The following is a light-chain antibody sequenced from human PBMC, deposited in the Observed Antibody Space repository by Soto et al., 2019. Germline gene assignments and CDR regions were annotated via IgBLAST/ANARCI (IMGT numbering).Light chain of an antibody. CDR1: QSISSN. Sequence: DIQMTQSPSSLSASVGARVTITCRASQSISSNLSWYQQKPGKAPKRLIYVGSTLQSGVPSRFSGSGSGTDFTLTISSLQPEDFATYFCQQSYTTPFTCGGGTKVDVK. J-gene: IGKJ4*01. CDR2: VGS. CDR3: QQSYTTPFT. V-gene: IGKV1-39*01.